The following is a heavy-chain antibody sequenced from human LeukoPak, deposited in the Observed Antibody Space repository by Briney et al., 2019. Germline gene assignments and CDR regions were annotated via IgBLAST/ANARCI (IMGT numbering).Heavy chain of an antibody. CDR2: IYPGDSDT. D-gene: IGHD6-13*01. Sequence: GESLKISCKGSGYSFTNYWIGWVRQMPGKGLEWMGIIYPGDSDTRYSPSFQGQVTISADKSISTAYLQWSSLRASDSAVFYCARHAGIAAPGPDYWGQGTLVTVSS. CDR1: GYSFTNYW. CDR3: ARHAGIAAPGPDY. V-gene: IGHV5-51*01. J-gene: IGHJ4*02.